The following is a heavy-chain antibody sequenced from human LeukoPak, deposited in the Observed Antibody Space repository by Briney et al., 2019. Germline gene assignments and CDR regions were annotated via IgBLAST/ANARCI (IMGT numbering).Heavy chain of an antibody. V-gene: IGHV1-3*01. Sequence: QRLEWMGWINAGNGNTKYSQKFQGRVTITRDTSASTAYMELSSLRSEDTAVYYCASSGMDVWGQGTTVTVSS. CDR2: INAGNGNT. J-gene: IGHJ6*02. CDR3: ASSGMDV.